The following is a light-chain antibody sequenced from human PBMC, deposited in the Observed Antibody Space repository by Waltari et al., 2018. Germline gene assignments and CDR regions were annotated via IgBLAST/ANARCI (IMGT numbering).Light chain of an antibody. CDR2: GAS. V-gene: IGKV3-20*01. Sequence: VLTQSPGTLSLSPGERATLSCRASQSLTKRYLAWYQQKPGQAPRLLIYGASSRDAGIPERFSGSGSGTDFTLTISRLEPEDFAVYYCQQYGSSILYTFGQGTKVEIK. J-gene: IGKJ2*01. CDR1: QSLTKRY. CDR3: QQYGSSILYT.